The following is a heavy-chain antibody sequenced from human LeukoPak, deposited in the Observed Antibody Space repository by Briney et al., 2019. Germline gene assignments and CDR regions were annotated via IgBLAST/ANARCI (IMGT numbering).Heavy chain of an antibody. CDR1: GGTFSSYA. CDR3: ARAPRGRPAYV. D-gene: IGHD3-16*01. Sequence: AVKVSCKASGGTFSSYAISWVRQAPGQGVGWVGETFPIFGTANYAQKFQGRVTITADESTSTAYMELSSLRSEDTAVYYCARAPRGRPAYVWGQGTTVTVSS. J-gene: IGHJ6*02. V-gene: IGHV1-69*13. CDR2: TFPIFGTA.